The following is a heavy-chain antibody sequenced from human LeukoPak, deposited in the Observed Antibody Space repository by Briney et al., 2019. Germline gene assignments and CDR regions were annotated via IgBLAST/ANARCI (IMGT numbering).Heavy chain of an antibody. V-gene: IGHV1-69*05. CDR2: IIPIFGTA. J-gene: IGHJ6*03. CDR3: AREMTVRRSGSLEWFYYYMDV. CDR1: GHTFTSYG. Sequence: SVKVSCKASGHTFTSYGISWVRQAPGQGLEWMGGIIPIFGTANYAQKFQGRVTITTDESTSTAYMELSSLRSEDTAVYYCAREMTVRRSGSLEWFYYYMDVWGKGTTVTVSS. D-gene: IGHD3-3*01.